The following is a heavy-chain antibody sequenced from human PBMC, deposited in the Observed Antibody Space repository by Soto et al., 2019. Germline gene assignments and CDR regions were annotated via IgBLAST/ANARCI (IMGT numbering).Heavy chain of an antibody. V-gene: IGHV3-33*01. CDR3: ARDRTTIPGCLDV. J-gene: IGHJ6*02. Sequence: HPGGSLRLSCAASGFTFSSYGMHWVRQAPGKGLEWVAVIWYDGSNKYYADSVKGRFTISRDNSKNTLYLQMNSLRAEDTAVYYCARDRTTIPGCLDVWGQGTTVTVSS. D-gene: IGHD5-12*01. CDR2: IWYDGSNK. CDR1: GFTFSSYG.